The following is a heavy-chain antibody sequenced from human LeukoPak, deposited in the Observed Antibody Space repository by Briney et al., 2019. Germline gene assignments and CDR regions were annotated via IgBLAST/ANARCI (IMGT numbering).Heavy chain of an antibody. V-gene: IGHV3-7*03. J-gene: IGHJ4*02. CDR3: VKDSPPRYSGSPPAY. D-gene: IGHD1-26*01. Sequence: GRSLRLSCAASGFTFSSYWMSWVRQAPGKGLEWVANINKDGGEKYYVDSVKGRFTISRDNAKNSLYLQMNSLRADDTAVYYCVKDSPPRYSGSPPAYWGQGTLVTVSS. CDR1: GFTFSSYW. CDR2: INKDGGEK.